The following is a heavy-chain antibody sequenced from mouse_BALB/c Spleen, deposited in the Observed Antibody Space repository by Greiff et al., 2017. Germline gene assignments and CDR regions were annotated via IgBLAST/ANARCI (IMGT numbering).Heavy chain of an antibody. D-gene: IGHD1-2*01. CDR3: ARGGDSLLPMDY. Sequence: EVQLVESGGGLVKPGGSLKLSCAASGFTFSSYAMSWVRQTPEKRLEWVASISSGGSTYYPDSVKGRFTISRDNARNILYLQMSSLRSEDTAMYYCARGGDSLLPMDYWGQGTSVTVSS. CDR1: GFTFSSYA. J-gene: IGHJ4*01. V-gene: IGHV5-6-5*01. CDR2: ISSGGST.